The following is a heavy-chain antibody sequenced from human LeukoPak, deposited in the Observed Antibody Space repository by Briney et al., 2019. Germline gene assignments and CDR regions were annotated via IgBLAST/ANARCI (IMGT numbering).Heavy chain of an antibody. D-gene: IGHD3-10*01. CDR3: ARQGGLMVRGVMPPTWFDP. J-gene: IGHJ5*02. V-gene: IGHV1-2*02. CDR2: INPNSGGT. Sequence: GASVKVSCKASGYTFTGYYMHWVRQAPGQGLEWMGWINPNSGGTNYAQKFQGRVTMTRDTSISTAYMELSRLRSDDTAVYYCARQGGLMVRGVMPPTWFDPWGQGTLVTVSS. CDR1: GYTFTGYY.